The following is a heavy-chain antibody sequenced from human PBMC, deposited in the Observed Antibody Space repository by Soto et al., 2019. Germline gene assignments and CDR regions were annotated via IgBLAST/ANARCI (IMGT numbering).Heavy chain of an antibody. D-gene: IGHD2-2*01. V-gene: IGHV4-34*01. Sequence: PSETLSLTCAVYGGSFSGYYWSWIRQPPGKGLEWIGYIYHTGTTDYNPSLKSRVTISVDTSKNQFSLKLNSVSAADTAVYYCARAENQMLWAWFDPWGQGTLVTVSS. CDR2: IYHTGTT. J-gene: IGHJ5*02. CDR3: ARAENQMLWAWFDP. CDR1: GGSFSGYY.